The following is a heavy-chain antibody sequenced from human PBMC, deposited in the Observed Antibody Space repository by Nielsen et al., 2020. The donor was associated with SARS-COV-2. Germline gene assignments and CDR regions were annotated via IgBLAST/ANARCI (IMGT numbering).Heavy chain of an antibody. D-gene: IGHD3-16*02. CDR3: ARQRSMISLGGIIGGAFDV. J-gene: IGHJ3*01. CDR1: GGSISSSSYY. Sequence: SETLSLTCTVSGGSISSSSYYWSWIRQPPGKRPEWIGHAHYSGSTSYNPSLESRVTISLDTSKNLLSLRLSSVTAADSAMYYCARQRSMISLGGIIGGAFDVWGHGAMVTVSP. CDR2: AHYSGST. V-gene: IGHV4-61*05.